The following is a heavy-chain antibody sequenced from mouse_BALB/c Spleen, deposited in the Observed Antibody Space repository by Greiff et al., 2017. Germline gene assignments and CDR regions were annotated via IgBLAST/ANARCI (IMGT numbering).Heavy chain of an antibody. J-gene: IGHJ3*01. V-gene: IGHV7-3*02. D-gene: IGHD1-2*01. CDR3: ARDKTAAY. Sequence: EVMLVESGGGLVQPGGSLRLSCATSGFTFTDYYMSWVRQPPGKALEWLGFIRNKANGYTTEYSASVKGRFTISRDNSQSILYLQMNTLRAEDSATYYCARDKTAAYWGQGTLVTVSA. CDR1: GFTFTDYY. CDR2: IRNKANGYTT.